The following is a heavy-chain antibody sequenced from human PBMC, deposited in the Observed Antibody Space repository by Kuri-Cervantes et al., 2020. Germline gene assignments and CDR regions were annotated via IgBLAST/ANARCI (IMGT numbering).Heavy chain of an antibody. D-gene: IGHD1-1*01. Sequence: GGSLRLSCAASGFTFSNAWMSWVRQAPGKGLEWVGRIKSKTDGGTTDYAAPVKGRFTISRDDSKNTLYLQMNSLKTEDTAVYYCTTAPPGYGKYYYYGMDVWGQGTTVTVSS. V-gene: IGHV3-15*01. CDR1: GFTFSNAW. CDR2: IKSKTDGGTT. CDR3: TTAPPGYGKYYYYGMDV. J-gene: IGHJ6*02.